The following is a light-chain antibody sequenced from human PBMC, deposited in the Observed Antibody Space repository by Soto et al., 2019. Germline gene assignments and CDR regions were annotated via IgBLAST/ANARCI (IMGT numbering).Light chain of an antibody. J-gene: IGLJ2*01. Sequence: QSALTQPRSVSGSPGQSVTLSCTGTSSDVGGYNYVSWYQQHPGKAPKLMIYDVSKRPSGVPDRFSGSKSGNTASLTISGLQAEDEADYYCCSYAGSYTRLFGGGTKLTVL. CDR3: CSYAGSYTRL. CDR1: SSDVGGYNY. CDR2: DVS. V-gene: IGLV2-11*01.